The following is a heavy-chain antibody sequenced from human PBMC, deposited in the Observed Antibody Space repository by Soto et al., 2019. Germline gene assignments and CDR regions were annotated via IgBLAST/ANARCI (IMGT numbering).Heavy chain of an antibody. CDR2: ISSSSNYI. CDR3: ASLIQFSSGWPFDY. D-gene: IGHD6-19*01. CDR1: GFTFSSYS. V-gene: IGHV3-21*01. J-gene: IGHJ4*02. Sequence: PGGSLRLSCTASGFTFSSYSMNWVRQAPGKGLEWVSSISSSSNYIYYTDSVKGRFTISRDNAKNSLYLQMNSLRAEDTAVYYCASLIQFSSGWPFDYWGQGTLVTVSS.